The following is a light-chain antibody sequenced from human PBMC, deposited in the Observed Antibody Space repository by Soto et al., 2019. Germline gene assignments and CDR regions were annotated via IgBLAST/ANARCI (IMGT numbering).Light chain of an antibody. V-gene: IGKV1-39*01. CDR3: QQSYSTTRT. CDR2: AAS. CDR1: QSISSY. J-gene: IGKJ1*01. Sequence: DIQMTQSPSSLSASVGDRVTITCRASQSISSYLNWYQQKPGKAPKLLIYAASSLQSGVPSRFSGSGSGKDFTLNIRSLHPEDFATNECQQSYSTTRTFGEGTQVDLK.